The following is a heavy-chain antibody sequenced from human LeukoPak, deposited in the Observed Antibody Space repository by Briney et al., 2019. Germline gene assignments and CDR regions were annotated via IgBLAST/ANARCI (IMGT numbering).Heavy chain of an antibody. Sequence: GGSLRLSCAASGFTFSSYEMNWVRQAPGKGLEWVSYISSSGSTIYYADSVKGRFTISRDNAKNSLYLQMNSLRAEDTAVYYCANQDSTEYSYYFDFWGQGTLVTVSS. V-gene: IGHV3-48*03. CDR2: ISSSGSTI. J-gene: IGHJ4*02. D-gene: IGHD2/OR15-2a*01. CDR1: GFTFSSYE. CDR3: ANQDSTEYSYYFDF.